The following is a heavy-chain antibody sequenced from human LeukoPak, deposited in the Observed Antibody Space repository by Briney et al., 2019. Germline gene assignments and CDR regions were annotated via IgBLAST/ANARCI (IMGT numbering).Heavy chain of an antibody. CDR3: ARDLSSSWSMLGY. D-gene: IGHD6-19*01. Sequence: GGSLRLPCADSGFTFDDYGMSWVRQAPGKGLEWVSGINWDGGATHYADSVKGRFTISRDNDKNSLYLQMNSLTTDDTAVYYCARDLSSSWSMLGYWGQGTLVTISS. CDR1: GFTFDDYG. CDR2: INWDGGAT. J-gene: IGHJ4*02. V-gene: IGHV3-20*04.